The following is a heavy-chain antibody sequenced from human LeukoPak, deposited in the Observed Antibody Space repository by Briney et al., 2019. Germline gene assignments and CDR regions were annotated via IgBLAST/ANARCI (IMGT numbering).Heavy chain of an antibody. CDR3: ARDQGARSSWGYHYYYGMDV. Sequence: RPSETLSLTCTVSGGSISSYYWSWIRQPPGKGLEWIGYIYYSGSTNYNPSLKSRVTISVDTSKNQFSLKLSSVTAADAAVYYCARDQGARSSWGYHYYYGMDVWGQGTTVTVSS. D-gene: IGHD6-13*01. V-gene: IGHV4-59*01. CDR1: GGSISSYY. J-gene: IGHJ6*02. CDR2: IYYSGST.